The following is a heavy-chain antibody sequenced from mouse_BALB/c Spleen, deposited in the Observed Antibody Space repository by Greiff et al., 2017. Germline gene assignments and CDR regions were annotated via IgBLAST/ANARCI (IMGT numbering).Heavy chain of an antibody. V-gene: IGHV5-6-4*01. D-gene: IGHD3-3*01. CDR3: TRGDLPFDY. CDR1: GFTFSSYT. Sequence: EVMLVESGGGLVKPGGSLKLSCAASGFTFSSYTMSWVRQTPEKRLEWVATISSGGSYTYYPDSVKGRFTISRDNAKNTLYLQMSSLKSEDTAMYYCTRGDLPFDYWGQGTTLTVSS. CDR2: ISSGGSYT. J-gene: IGHJ2*01.